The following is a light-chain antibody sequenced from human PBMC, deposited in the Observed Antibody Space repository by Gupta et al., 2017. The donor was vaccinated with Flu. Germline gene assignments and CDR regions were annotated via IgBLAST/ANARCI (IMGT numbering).Light chain of an antibody. CDR3: QQYHIWPPET. Sequence: ETVMTQSPATLSVSPGERATLSCRASQNVYNKLAWYQHKPGQAPRLLVYGSSTRATSSPARFSGSGCGREFTHTISSRQSEDFAVYYCQQYHIWPPETFGQGTKVEVK. CDR2: GSS. V-gene: IGKV3-15*01. J-gene: IGKJ1*01. CDR1: QNVYNK.